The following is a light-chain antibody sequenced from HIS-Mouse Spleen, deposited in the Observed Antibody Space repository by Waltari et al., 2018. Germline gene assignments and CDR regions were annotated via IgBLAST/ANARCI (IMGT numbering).Light chain of an antibody. Sequence: QSVPTQPPSVSGAPRQRVTLSGTVSMSEIGAGSDVNRSQQLPGTAPKLLIYGNSNRTSGVPDRFSGSKSGTSASLAITGLQAEDEADYYCQSYDSSLSGSKWVFGGGTKLTVL. CDR2: GNS. J-gene: IGLJ3*02. V-gene: IGLV1-40*01. CDR3: QSYDSSLSGSKWV. CDR1: MSEIGAGSD.